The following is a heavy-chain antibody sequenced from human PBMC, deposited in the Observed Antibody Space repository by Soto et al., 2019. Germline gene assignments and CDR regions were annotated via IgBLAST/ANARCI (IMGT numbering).Heavy chain of an antibody. Sequence: EVQLVESGGGLVQPGGSLRLSCTTSGFTFTNYWMAWVRQAPGKGLEWLGNTKQDECETYYAGSVEGRFTISRDNAMNSLYLQMNSLGAEDTAVYYCAAIADVTFRYWGLGTLVTVSS. V-gene: IGHV3-7*02. CDR2: TKQDECET. CDR1: GFTFTNYW. CDR3: AAIADVTFRY. J-gene: IGHJ4*02. D-gene: IGHD4-4*01.